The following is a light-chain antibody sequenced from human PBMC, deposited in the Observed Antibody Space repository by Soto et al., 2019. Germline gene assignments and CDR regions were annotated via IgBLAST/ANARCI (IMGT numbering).Light chain of an antibody. J-gene: IGLJ1*01. V-gene: IGLV2-8*01. Sequence: QSVLTQPPSASGSPGQSVTIACTGTSSDVGYYNYVSWYQQPPGKAPKLLIYGVSKRPSGVPDRFSGSKSGNTASLTVSGLQAEEEGDYYCSSYAGSNYPYVFGTGTKVTV. CDR2: GVS. CDR3: SSYAGSNYPYV. CDR1: SSDVGYYNY.